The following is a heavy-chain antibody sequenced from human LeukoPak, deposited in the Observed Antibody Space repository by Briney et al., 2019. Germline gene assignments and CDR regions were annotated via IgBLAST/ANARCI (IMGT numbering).Heavy chain of an antibody. V-gene: IGHV3-30*18. CDR1: GFAFSNFA. CDR3: AKARDDVLRFLEWTS. CDR2: VSYEGTIK. J-gene: IGHJ3*01. Sequence: GGSLRLSCAASGFAFSNFAMHWVRQAPGKGLEWVAVVSYEGTIKYYSDSAKGRFTISRDNSKNTLYLQMNSLRAEDTAVYYCAKARDDVLRFLEWTSWGQGTMVTVSS. D-gene: IGHD3-3*01.